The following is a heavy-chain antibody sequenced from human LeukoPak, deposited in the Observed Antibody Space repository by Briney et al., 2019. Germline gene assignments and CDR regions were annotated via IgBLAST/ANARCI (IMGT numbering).Heavy chain of an antibody. CDR2: ISSSSSYI. CDR1: GFTFSSYS. D-gene: IGHD3-9*01. V-gene: IGHV3-21*01. Sequence: GGSLRLSCAASGFTFSSYSMSWVRQAPGKGLEWVSSISSSSSYIYYADSVKGRFTISRDNAKNSLYLQMNSLRAEDTAVYYCARANDNYYYYYMDVWGKGITVTISS. CDR3: ARANDNYYYYYMDV. J-gene: IGHJ6*03.